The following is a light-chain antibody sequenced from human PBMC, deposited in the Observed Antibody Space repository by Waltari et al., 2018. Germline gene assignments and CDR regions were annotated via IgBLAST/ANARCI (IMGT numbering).Light chain of an antibody. V-gene: IGKV4-1*01. Sequence: VFTQVPEPLIGSLCEWATSIDMSSQSVLSSSNNKNYLGWYQQKPGQPPKLLVSWASTRESGVPDRFSGSGSGTDFTLTISSLQAEDVAVYYCQQCYNFPYTFGQGTKLEIK. J-gene: IGKJ2*01. CDR3: QQCYNFPYT. CDR2: WAS. CDR1: QSVLSSSNNKNY.